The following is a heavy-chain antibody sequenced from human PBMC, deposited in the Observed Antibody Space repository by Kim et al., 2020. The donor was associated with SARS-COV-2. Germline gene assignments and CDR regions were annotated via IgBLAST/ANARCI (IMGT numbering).Heavy chain of an antibody. D-gene: IGHD4-17*01. CDR2: ISSNGGST. V-gene: IGHV3-64D*09. CDR3: VKDPIDYVASYGMDV. J-gene: IGHJ6*02. Sequence: GGSLRLSCSASGFTFSSYAMHWVRQAPGKGLEYVSAISSNGGSTYYADSVKGRFTISRDNSKNTLYLQMSSLRAEDTAVYYCVKDPIDYVASYGMDVWGQGTTVTVSS. CDR1: GFTFSSYA.